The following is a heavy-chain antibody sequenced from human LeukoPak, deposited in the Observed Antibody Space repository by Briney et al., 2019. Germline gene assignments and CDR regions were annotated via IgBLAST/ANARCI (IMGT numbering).Heavy chain of an antibody. D-gene: IGHD1-26*01. Sequence: SETLSLTCTVSGGSISSQYWSWIRQPPGKGLEWIGYIYYNGSTNYNPSLKSRVTISVDTSKNQSSLKLNSVTAADTAVYYCARDRQASLVGARLFDLWGRGTLVTVSS. CDR2: IYYNGST. J-gene: IGHJ2*01. CDR1: GGSISSQY. V-gene: IGHV4-59*11. CDR3: ARDRQASLVGARLFDL.